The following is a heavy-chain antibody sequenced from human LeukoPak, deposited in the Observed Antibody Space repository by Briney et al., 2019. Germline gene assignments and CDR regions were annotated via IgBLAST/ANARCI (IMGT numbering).Heavy chain of an antibody. J-gene: IGHJ4*02. CDR2: LSTSSSTI. CDR3: ASGSALLDY. CDR1: GFTSTDYY. V-gene: IGHV3-11*04. D-gene: IGHD3-10*01. Sequence: PVGSLRLSCAASGFTSTDYYMSWIRHAPGEGLGLVSYLSTSSSTIHYADSVKCRFTISRDNAKNSLYLQMNSLRAENTAVYYCASGSALLDYWGQGTLVTVSS.